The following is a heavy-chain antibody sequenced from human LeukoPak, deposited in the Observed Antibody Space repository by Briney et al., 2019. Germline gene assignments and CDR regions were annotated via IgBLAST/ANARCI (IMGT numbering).Heavy chain of an antibody. CDR1: GFPFNIYW. D-gene: IGHD1-26*01. V-gene: IGHV3-74*03. Sequence: GGSLRLSCAASGFPFNIYWMHWVRQVPGKGLEWVSHISVDGTRTTYADSVKGRFTISRDTAKNMLYLEMNSVRSGGTGVVWFAGGALGPGGRGQGTLVSVS. CDR2: ISVDGTRT. J-gene: IGHJ4*02. CDR3: AGGALGPGG.